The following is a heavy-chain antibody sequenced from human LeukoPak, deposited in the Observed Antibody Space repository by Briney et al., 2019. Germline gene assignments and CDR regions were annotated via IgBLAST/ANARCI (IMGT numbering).Heavy chain of an antibody. CDR3: VRGEVGDFDS. V-gene: IGHV4-38-2*01. J-gene: IGHJ4*02. D-gene: IGHD1-26*01. CDR1: GYSISRGYY. CDR2: VHETGSS. Sequence: PSETLSITCAVSGYSISRGYYWGWVRQSPGRRPQCLGSVHETGSSHHNPSLRSRVTIELDTSENEFSLTLTSVTAADSGTYYCVRGEVGDFDSWGQGTLVIVSS.